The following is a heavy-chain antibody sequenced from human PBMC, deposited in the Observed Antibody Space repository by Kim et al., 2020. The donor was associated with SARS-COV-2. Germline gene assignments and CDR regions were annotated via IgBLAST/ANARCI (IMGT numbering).Heavy chain of an antibody. CDR1: GGSISGYY. Sequence: SETLSLTCTVSGGSISGYYWSWIRQPAGKGLEWIGRIYDSGSTTYNPSLKSRVTMSVDTSKNQFSLKLNSVTAADTALHYCARRHSNYNWFDPWGQGTLVTVSS. J-gene: IGHJ5*02. V-gene: IGHV4-4*07. CDR3: ARRHSNYNWFDP. CDR2: IYDSGST. D-gene: IGHD4-4*01.